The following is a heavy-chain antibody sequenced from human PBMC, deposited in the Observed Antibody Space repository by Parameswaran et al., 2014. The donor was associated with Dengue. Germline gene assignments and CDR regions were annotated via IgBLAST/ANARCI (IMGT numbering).Heavy chain of an antibody. Sequence: VRQAPGKGLEWVANIKQDGSEKYYVDSVKGRFTISRDNAKNSLYLQMNSLRAEDTAVYYCAREGRGALDYWGQGTLVTVSS. CDR2: IKQDGSEK. D-gene: IGHD2-15*01. CDR3: AREGRGALDY. J-gene: IGHJ4*02. V-gene: IGHV3-7*01.